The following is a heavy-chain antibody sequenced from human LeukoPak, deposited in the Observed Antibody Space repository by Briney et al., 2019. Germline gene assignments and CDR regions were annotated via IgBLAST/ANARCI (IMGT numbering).Heavy chain of an antibody. CDR1: GGSISGSSYY. CDR3: ARGASSGWTPYYYYYYGMDV. V-gene: IGHV4-39*07. J-gene: IGHJ6*02. D-gene: IGHD6-19*01. CDR2: IYYSGST. Sequence: SETLSLTCTVSGGSISGSSYYWGWIRQPPGKGLEWIGSIYYSGSTNYNPSLKSRVTISVDTSKNQFSLKLSSVTAADTVVYYCARGASSGWTPYYYYYYGMDVWGQGTTVTVSS.